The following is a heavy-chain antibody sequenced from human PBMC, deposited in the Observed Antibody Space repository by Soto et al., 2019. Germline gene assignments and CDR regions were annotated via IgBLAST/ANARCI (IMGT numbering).Heavy chain of an antibody. Sequence: GGSLRLSCAASGFTFSSYAMHWVRQAPGKGLEWVAVIPYDGSNKYYADSVKGRFTISRDNSKNTLYLQMNSLRAEDTAVYYCARDGVVAAGRYYYYYYGMDVWGQGTTVTVSS. CDR3: ARDGVVAAGRYYYYYYGMDV. CDR1: GFTFSSYA. J-gene: IGHJ6*02. D-gene: IGHD2-15*01. V-gene: IGHV3-30-3*01. CDR2: IPYDGSNK.